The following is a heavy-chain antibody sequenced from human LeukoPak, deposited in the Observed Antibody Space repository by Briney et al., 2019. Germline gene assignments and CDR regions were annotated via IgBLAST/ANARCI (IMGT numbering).Heavy chain of an antibody. D-gene: IGHD3-3*01. Sequence: PGGSLRLSCAASGFTSSSYWMSWVRQAPGKGLEWVANIKQDGSEKYYVDSVKGRFTISRDNAKNSLYLQMNSLRAEDTAVYYCARDPEYYDFWSGYFHAFDIWGQGTMVTVSS. CDR3: ARDPEYYDFWSGYFHAFDI. J-gene: IGHJ3*02. V-gene: IGHV3-7*01. CDR1: GFTSSSYW. CDR2: IKQDGSEK.